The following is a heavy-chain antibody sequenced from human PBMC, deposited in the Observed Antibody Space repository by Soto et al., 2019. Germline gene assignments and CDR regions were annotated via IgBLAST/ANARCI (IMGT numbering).Heavy chain of an antibody. CDR1: GFTFSSYG. CDR3: AKDSCSGGSCYWFDP. CDR2: ISYDGSNK. Sequence: QVQLVESGGGVVQPGRSLRLSCAASGFTFSSYGMHWVRQAQGKGLEWVAVISYDGSNKYYADSVKGRFTISRDNSKNTRYLQMNSLRAADTAVYYCAKDSCSGGSCYWFDPWGQGTLVTVSS. D-gene: IGHD2-15*01. J-gene: IGHJ5*02. V-gene: IGHV3-30*18.